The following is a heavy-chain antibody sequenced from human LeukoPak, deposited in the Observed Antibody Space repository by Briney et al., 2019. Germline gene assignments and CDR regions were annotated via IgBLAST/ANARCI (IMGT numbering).Heavy chain of an antibody. CDR2: ILYTGNT. CDR1: GGSISTYY. CDR3: ARHRGSGNWRPSAFDV. V-gene: IGHV4-59*08. J-gene: IGHJ3*01. Sequence: SETLSLTCTVSGGSISTYYWSWIRQPPGRGLEWIGYILYTGNTNSNPSLNSRVTISVDTSKNQFSMNLSSVTAADTAMYFCARHRGSGNWRPSAFDVWGQGTVVTVSS. D-gene: IGHD4-23*01.